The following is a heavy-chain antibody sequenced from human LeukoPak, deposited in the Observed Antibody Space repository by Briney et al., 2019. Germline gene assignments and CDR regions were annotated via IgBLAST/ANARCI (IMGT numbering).Heavy chain of an antibody. D-gene: IGHD4-17*01. J-gene: IGHJ4*02. CDR2: MSNDGNSK. CDR3: ARARATGSVTIGI. V-gene: IGHV3-30-3*01. CDR1: GFTFSFYT. Sequence: GRSLRLSCAASGFTFSFYTMHWVRQAPGKGLEWVAVMSNDGNSKYYAGSVKGRFTISRDTSKSTLDLQMNGLRPEDTAVYYCARARATGSVTIGIWGQGTLVTVSS.